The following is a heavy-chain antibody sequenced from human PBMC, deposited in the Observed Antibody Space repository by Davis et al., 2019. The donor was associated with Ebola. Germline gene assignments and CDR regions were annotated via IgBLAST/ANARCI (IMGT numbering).Heavy chain of an antibody. J-gene: IGHJ6*02. V-gene: IGHV1-69*04. CDR3: ARGATYYYDSSGYYHPHYGMDV. D-gene: IGHD3-22*01. Sequence: SVKVSCKASGYTFTSYGITWVRQAPGQGLEWMGRIIPILGIANYAQKFQGRVTITADKSTSTAYMELSSLRSEDTAVYYCARGATYYYDSSGYYHPHYGMDVWGQGTTVTVSS. CDR2: IIPILGIA. CDR1: GYTFTSYG.